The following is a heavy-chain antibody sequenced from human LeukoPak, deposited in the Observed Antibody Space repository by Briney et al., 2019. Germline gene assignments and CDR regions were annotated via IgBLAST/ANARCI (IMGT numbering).Heavy chain of an antibody. CDR3: ARGRKYTSGYRVTELGSGYSDY. V-gene: IGHV7-4-1*02. D-gene: IGHD5-18*01. CDR2: INTNTGNP. J-gene: IGHJ4*02. Sequence: ASVKVSCKASGYTFTSYAMNWVRQAPGQGLEWMGWINTNTGNPTYAQGFTGRFVFSLDTSVSTAYLQISSLKAEDTAVYYCARGRKYTSGYRVTELGSGYSDYWGQGTLVTVSS. CDR1: GYTFTSYA.